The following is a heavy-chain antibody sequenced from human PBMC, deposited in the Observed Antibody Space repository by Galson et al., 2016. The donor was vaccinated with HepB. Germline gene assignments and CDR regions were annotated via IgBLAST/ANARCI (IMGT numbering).Heavy chain of an antibody. Sequence: LRLSCAASGFTVAANYMTWVRQAPGKGLEWVSLIFTGGSTYYAESVRGRFPISRDNSRNTVYLQMDPLRAEDTAIYYCAKDVTLGLGSGWYDAAFDIWGRGTMVTVSS. CDR1: GFTVAANY. J-gene: IGHJ3*02. CDR3: AKDVTLGLGSGWYDAAFDI. CDR2: IFTGGST. V-gene: IGHV3-53*01. D-gene: IGHD6-19*01.